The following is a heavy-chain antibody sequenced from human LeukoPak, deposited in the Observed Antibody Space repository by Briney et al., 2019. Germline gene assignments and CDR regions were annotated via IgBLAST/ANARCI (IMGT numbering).Heavy chain of an antibody. CDR1: GYTFTSYD. CDR3: VRGHPTSGAA. CDR2: LNPHSGNS. J-gene: IGHJ4*02. Sequence: EASVKVSCKASGYTFTSYDIHWVRQAPGQGLEWMGWLNPHSGNSGKTQKFQGRVTMTRNISVGTAYMELSSLTSEDAALYYCVRGHPTSGAAWGQGTLVIVSS. V-gene: IGHV1-8*01. D-gene: IGHD6-13*01.